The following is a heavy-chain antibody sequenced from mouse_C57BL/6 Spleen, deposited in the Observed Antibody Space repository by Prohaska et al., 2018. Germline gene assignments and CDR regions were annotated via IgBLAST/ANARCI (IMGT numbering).Heavy chain of an antibody. J-gene: IGHJ2*01. D-gene: IGHD2-10*02. CDR3: ARAYGYYFDD. V-gene: IGHV5-16*01. CDR2: INYDGSST. CDR1: GFTFSDYY. Sequence: EVKLVESEGGLVQPGSSMKLSCTASGFTFSDYYMAWVRQVPEKGLEWVANINYDGSSTYYLDSLKSRFIISRDNAKNILYLQISSLKAEDTATYYCARAYGYYFDDVGQGNTITV.